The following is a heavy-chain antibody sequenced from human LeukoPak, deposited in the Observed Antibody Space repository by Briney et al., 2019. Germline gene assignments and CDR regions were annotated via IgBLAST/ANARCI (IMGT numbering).Heavy chain of an antibody. J-gene: IGHJ4*02. CDR1: GFTFSSYA. CDR3: AKSSLKYCSSTSCHHYYFDY. V-gene: IGHV3-23*01. Sequence: PGGSLRLSCAASGFTFSSYAMSWVRQAPGKGLEWVSAISGSGGSTYYADSVKGRFTISRDNSKNTLYLQMNSLRAEDTAVYYCAKSSLKYCSSTSCHHYYFDYWGQGTLVTVSS. D-gene: IGHD2-2*01. CDR2: ISGSGGST.